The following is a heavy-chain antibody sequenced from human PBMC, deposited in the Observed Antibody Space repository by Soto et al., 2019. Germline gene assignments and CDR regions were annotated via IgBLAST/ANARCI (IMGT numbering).Heavy chain of an antibody. CDR3: AREYCDSTRCFLPDY. CDR1: GYTFTSYG. Sequence: QVQLVQSGAEVKKPGASVKVSCKASGYTFTSYGLSWVRQAPGQGLEWMGWINPYNGNTKDTQKLQGRGTMTTDTSTSTAYMELRSLRSDDTAGYFCAREYCDSTRCFLPDYWGQGALVTVSS. D-gene: IGHD2-2*01. J-gene: IGHJ4*02. CDR2: INPYNGNT. V-gene: IGHV1-18*01.